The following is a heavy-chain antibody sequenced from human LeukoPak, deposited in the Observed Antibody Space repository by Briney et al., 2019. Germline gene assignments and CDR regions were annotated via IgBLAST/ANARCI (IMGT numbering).Heavy chain of an antibody. J-gene: IGHJ3*02. Sequence: GESLKISCKGSGYNFTNYWIGWVRQMPGKGLEWMGIIFPGDSDTRYSPSFQGQVTISVDKSINTAYLQWSSLKASDTAMYYCASGSSTSRSDAFDIWGQGTMVTVSS. CDR3: ASGSSTSRSDAFDI. CDR1: GYNFTNYW. CDR2: IFPGDSDT. V-gene: IGHV5-51*01. D-gene: IGHD2-2*01.